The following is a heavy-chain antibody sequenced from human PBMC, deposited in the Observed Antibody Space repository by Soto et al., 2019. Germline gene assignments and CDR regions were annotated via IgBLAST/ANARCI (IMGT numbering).Heavy chain of an antibody. CDR3: AGDEDDYSNGWGRFDF. Sequence: ASVKVSCKASGKIFSNYAIHWVRQAPGQRLEWMGWINVGRGNLKYSERFQGNVTLTRDASASTAFMELSSLTSEDTAAYFCAGDEDDYSNGWGRFDFWGQGTTVTVYS. V-gene: IGHV1-3*01. J-gene: IGHJ4*02. D-gene: IGHD6-25*01. CDR1: GKIFSNYA. CDR2: INVGRGNL.